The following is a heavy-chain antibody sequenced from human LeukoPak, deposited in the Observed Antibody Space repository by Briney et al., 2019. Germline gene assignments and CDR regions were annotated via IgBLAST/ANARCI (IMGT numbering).Heavy chain of an antibody. J-gene: IGHJ4*02. CDR2: INLSGGTT. D-gene: IGHD6-13*01. CDR1: GDTFSSYY. V-gene: IGHV1-46*01. CDR3: ARHDLPGMSPFDY. Sequence: ASVKVSCTTSGDTFSSYYMHWVRQAPGQGVEWMGIINLSGGTTSYPQKFQCRVTMTRDTSTSTVYMELNSLRSEDTAVYYCARHDLPGMSPFDYWGQGTLVTVSS.